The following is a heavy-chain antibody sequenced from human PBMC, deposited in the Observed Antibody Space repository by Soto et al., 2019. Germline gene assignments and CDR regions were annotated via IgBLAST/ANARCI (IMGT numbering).Heavy chain of an antibody. Sequence: GESLKISCKGSGYSFTSYWIGWVRQMPGKGLEWMGIIYPGDSDTRYSPSFQGQVTISADKSISTAYLQWSSLKASDTAMYYCARSVDTAMVPSYYYGMDVWGQGTTVTVSS. D-gene: IGHD5-18*01. J-gene: IGHJ6*02. CDR3: ARSVDTAMVPSYYYGMDV. CDR2: IYPGDSDT. V-gene: IGHV5-51*01. CDR1: GYSFTSYW.